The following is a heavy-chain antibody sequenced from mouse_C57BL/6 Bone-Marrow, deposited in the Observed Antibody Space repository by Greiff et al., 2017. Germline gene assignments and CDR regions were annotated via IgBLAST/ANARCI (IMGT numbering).Heavy chain of an antibody. CDR3: TTGYDYDRAWFAY. V-gene: IGHV14-4*01. D-gene: IGHD2-4*01. Sequence: VQLQQSGAELVRPGASVKLSCTASGFNIKDDYMYWVKQRPEQGLEWIGWIDPENGDTEYASKFQGKATITADTSSNTAYLQLSSLTSEDTAVYYCTTGYDYDRAWFAYWGQGTLVTVSA. CDR2: IDPENGDT. J-gene: IGHJ3*01. CDR1: GFNIKDDY.